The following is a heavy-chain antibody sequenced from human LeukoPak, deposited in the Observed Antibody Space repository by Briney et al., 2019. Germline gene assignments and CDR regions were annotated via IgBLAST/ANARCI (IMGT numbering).Heavy chain of an antibody. CDR1: GYSISSGYY. CDR2: IYHSGST. V-gene: IGHV4-38-2*02. J-gene: IGHJ6*03. Sequence: PSETLSLTCSVSGYSISSGYYWGWIRQPPGKGLEWIGSIYHSGSTYYNPSLKSRVTISVDTSKNQFSLKLSSVTAADTAVYYCARRYYDILTGKGDYYYYYYMDVWGKGTTVTVSS. CDR3: ARRYYDILTGKGDYYYYYYMDV. D-gene: IGHD3-9*01.